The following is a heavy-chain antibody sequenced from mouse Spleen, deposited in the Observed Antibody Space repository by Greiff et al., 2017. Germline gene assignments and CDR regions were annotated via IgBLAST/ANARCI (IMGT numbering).Heavy chain of an antibody. Sequence: VKLQQPGAELVKPGASVKMSCKASGYTFTSYWMHWVKQRPGQGLEWIGTIDPSDSYTSYNQKFKGKATLTVDTSSSTAYMQLSSLTSEDSAVYYCTRSGSSSYYAMDYWGQGTSVTVSS. D-gene: IGHD1-1*01. CDR1: GYTFTSYW. CDR2: IDPSDSYT. J-gene: IGHJ4*01. V-gene: IGHV1S127*01. CDR3: TRSGSSSYYAMDY.